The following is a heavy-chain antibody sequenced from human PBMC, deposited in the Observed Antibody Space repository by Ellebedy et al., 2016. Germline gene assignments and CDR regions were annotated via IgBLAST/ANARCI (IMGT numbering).Heavy chain of an antibody. CDR2: INHSGST. CDR1: GGSFRGYY. V-gene: IGHV4-34*01. CDR3: ARGARGGSGSYVYYYYYGMDV. D-gene: IGHD3-10*01. Sequence: SQTLSLTXXVYGGSFRGYYWSWIRQPPGKGLEWIGEINHSGSTNYNPSLKSRVTISVDTSKNQFSLKLSSVTAADTAVYYCARGARGGSGSYVYYYYYGMDVWGQGTTVTVSS. J-gene: IGHJ6*02.